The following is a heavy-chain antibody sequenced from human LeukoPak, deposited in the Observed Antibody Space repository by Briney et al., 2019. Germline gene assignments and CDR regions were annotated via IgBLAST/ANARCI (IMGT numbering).Heavy chain of an antibody. Sequence: SETLSLTCTVSGGSIGTYYWSWIRQPPGKGLEWIGEINHSGSTNYNPSLKSRVTISVDTSKNQFSLKLSSVTAADTAVYYCARPRRVRGVINWFDPWGQGTLVTVSS. J-gene: IGHJ5*02. CDR3: ARPRRVRGVINWFDP. V-gene: IGHV4-34*01. D-gene: IGHD3-10*01. CDR1: GGSIGTYY. CDR2: INHSGST.